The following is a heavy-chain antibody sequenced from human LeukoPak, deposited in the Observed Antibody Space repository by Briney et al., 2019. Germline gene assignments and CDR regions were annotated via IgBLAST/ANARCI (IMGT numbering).Heavy chain of an antibody. D-gene: IGHD1-26*01. J-gene: IGHJ4*02. CDR1: GYSFTSYW. CDR2: IYPGHSDT. CDR3: ARQRASGSSYYFDY. V-gene: IGHV5-51*01. Sequence: GESLKISCKGSGYSFTSYWIGWVRPMPGKGLEGMGGIYPGHSDTRYSPSFQGQVTISAGKSISTAYLQWSSLKASDTAMYYCARQRASGSSYYFDYWGQGTLVTVSS.